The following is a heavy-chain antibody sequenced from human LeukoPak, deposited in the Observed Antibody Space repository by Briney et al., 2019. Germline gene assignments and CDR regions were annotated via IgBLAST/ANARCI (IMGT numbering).Heavy chain of an antibody. D-gene: IGHD1-26*01. CDR2: INPNSGGT. CDR3: ARDGGSYLPGDYYFDY. Sequence: GASVKVSCKASGYTFTGYYMHWVRQAPGQGLEWMGWINPNSGGTNYAQKFQGRVTMTRDTSISTAYMELSRLRSDDTAVYYCARDGGSYLPGDYYFDYWGQGTLVTVSP. J-gene: IGHJ4*02. V-gene: IGHV1-2*02. CDR1: GYTFTGYY.